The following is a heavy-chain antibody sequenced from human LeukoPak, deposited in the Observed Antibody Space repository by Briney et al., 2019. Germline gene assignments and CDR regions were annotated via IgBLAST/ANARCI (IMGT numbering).Heavy chain of an antibody. CDR3: TSRYGSGPESRFDP. CDR2: IKSEGDGGGTA. CDR1: GFIFKKAW. V-gene: IGHV3-15*01. J-gene: IGHJ5*02. D-gene: IGHD3-9*01. Sequence: PGGSLRLSCAASGFIFKKAWMTWVRQTPGKRLEWVGRIKSEGDGGGTADYAGPAYGRFTISRDDSKNTLFLHMNSLRTEDTAVYYCTSRYGSGPESRFDPWGQGTLVTVSS.